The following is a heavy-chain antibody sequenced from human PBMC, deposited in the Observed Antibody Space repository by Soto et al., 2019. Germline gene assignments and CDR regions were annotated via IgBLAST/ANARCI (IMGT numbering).Heavy chain of an antibody. CDR2: ISGSGGST. V-gene: IGHV3-23*01. J-gene: IGHJ6*02. Sequence: GGSLRLSCAASGFTFSSYAMSWVRQAPGKGLEWVSAISGSGGSTYYADSVKGRFTISRDNSKNTLYLQMNSLRAEDTAVCYCAKPTYSSSWSYYYYGMDVWGQGTTVTVSS. D-gene: IGHD6-13*01. CDR1: GFTFSSYA. CDR3: AKPTYSSSWSYYYYGMDV.